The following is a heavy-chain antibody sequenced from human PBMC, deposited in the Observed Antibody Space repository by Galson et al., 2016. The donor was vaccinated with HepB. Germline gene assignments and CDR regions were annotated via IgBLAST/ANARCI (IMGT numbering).Heavy chain of an antibody. CDR3: AGDHKGSIFGVAAYYFDY. J-gene: IGHJ4*02. D-gene: IGHD3-3*01. CDR1: GGTFNNYA. Sequence: SVKVSCKASGGTFNNYAISWVRQAPGQGLEWMGRIIPMLGMANYAQKFQGRVTITADTLASTAYMELSSLRSEDTAVYYCAGDHKGSIFGVAAYYFDYWGQGTLVTVSS. CDR2: IIPMLGMA. V-gene: IGHV1-69*04.